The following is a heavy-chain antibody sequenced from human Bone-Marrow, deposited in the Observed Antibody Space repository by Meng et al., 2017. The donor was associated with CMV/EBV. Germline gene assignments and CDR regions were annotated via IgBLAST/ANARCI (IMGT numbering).Heavy chain of an antibody. D-gene: IGHD3-3*01. CDR2: IYSGGST. CDR1: GFTVSSNY. V-gene: IGHV3-53*01. CDR3: ARGGFWSGYLSS. J-gene: IGHJ4*02. Sequence: ETLSLTCAASGFTVSSNYMSWVRQAPGKGLEWVSVIYSGGSTYYADSVKGRFTISRDNSKNTLYLQMNSLRAEDTAVYYCARGGFWSGYLSSWGQGTLVTVSS.